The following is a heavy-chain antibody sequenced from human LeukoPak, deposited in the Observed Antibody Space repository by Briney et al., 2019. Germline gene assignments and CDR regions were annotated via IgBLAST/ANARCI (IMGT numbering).Heavy chain of an antibody. CDR3: ARPRKEGAFDI. V-gene: IGHV4-30-2*01. J-gene: IGHJ3*02. CDR1: GGSISSGGYY. CDR2: IYHSGST. Sequence: PSQTLSLTCTVSGGSISSGGYYWSWIRQPPGKGLEWIGYIYHSGSTYYNPSLKSRVTISVDRSKNQFSLKLSSVTAADTAVYYCARPRKEGAFDIWGQGTMVTVSS.